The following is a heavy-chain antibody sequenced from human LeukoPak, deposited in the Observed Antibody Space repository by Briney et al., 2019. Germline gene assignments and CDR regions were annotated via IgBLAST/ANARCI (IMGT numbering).Heavy chain of an antibody. Sequence: ASVKVSCKAFGYTFTSNYMHWVRQAPGQGPEWMGVISPSGGSTTYAQKFQGRVTLTRDMSTSTDYLELSSLRSEDTAVYYCAHSNPSYYYYYMDVWGKGTTVTVSS. CDR3: AHSNPSYYYYYMDV. CDR1: GYTFTSNY. V-gene: IGHV1-46*01. CDR2: ISPSGGST. J-gene: IGHJ6*03. D-gene: IGHD2-21*01.